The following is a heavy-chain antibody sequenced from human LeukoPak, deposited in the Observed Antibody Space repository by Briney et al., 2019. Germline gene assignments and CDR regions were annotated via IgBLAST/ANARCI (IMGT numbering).Heavy chain of an antibody. J-gene: IGHJ4*02. CDR1: GDSVSSNNGA. Sequence: SQTLSLTCAISGDSVSSNNGAWNWIRQSSSRGLEWLGRTYYRSKWYNEYAVSMRGRMTINADTSKNQFSLQLNSVTPEDTAIYYCARDVATSGWYTFDYWGQGTLVTVSS. D-gene: IGHD6-19*01. V-gene: IGHV6-1*01. CDR3: ARDVATSGWYTFDY. CDR2: TYYRSKWYN.